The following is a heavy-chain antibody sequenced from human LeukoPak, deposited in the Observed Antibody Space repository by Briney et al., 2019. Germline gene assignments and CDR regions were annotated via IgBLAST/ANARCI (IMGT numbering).Heavy chain of an antibody. CDR2: INPNSGGT. D-gene: IGHD6-6*01. Sequence: ASVKVSCKASGYTFTGYYMHWVRQAPGQGLEWMGWINPNSGGTNYAQEFQGRVTMTRDTSISTAYMELSRLRSDDTAVYYCARDAELPSSSDHYYYYYMDVWGKGTTVTVSS. CDR3: ARDAELPSSSDHYYYYYMDV. V-gene: IGHV1-2*02. CDR1: GYTFTGYY. J-gene: IGHJ6*03.